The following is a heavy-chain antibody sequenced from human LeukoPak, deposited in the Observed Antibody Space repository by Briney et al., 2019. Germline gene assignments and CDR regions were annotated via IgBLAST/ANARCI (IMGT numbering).Heavy chain of an antibody. CDR2: IYYSGST. V-gene: IGHV4-39*07. J-gene: IGHJ2*01. Sequence: PSETLSLTCTVSGGSISSSSYYWGWIRQPPGKGLEWIGSIYYSGSTYYNPSLKSRVTISVDTSKNQFSLKLSSVTAADTAVYYCARGRFRKTMIVVVITQNWYFDLWGRGTLVTVSS. CDR1: GGSISSSSYY. CDR3: ARGRFRKTMIVVVITQNWYFDL. D-gene: IGHD3-22*01.